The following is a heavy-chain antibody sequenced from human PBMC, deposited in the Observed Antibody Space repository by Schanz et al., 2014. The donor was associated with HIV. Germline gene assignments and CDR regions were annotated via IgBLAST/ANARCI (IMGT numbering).Heavy chain of an antibody. V-gene: IGHV4-4*01. CDR3: ARGPFPGFSVSAYYFYSGLDV. D-gene: IGHD3-16*01. J-gene: IGHJ6*02. CDR2: INHSGST. Sequence: VQQVLESGGGLVQPGGSLRLSCAASGISLTNNAMTWVRQSPGKGLEWIGEINHSGSTNYNPSLKSRVTISVDTSKTHFPLRLRSVTAADTGVYFCARGPFPGFSVSAYYFYSGLDVWGQGTAVTVSS. CDR1: GISLTNNAM.